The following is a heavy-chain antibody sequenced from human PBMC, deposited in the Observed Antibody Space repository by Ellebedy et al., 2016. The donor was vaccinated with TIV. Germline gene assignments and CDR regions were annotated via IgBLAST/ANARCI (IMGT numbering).Heavy chain of an antibody. V-gene: IGHV3-11*06. J-gene: IGHJ6*02. Sequence: GRFTISRDNAKNSVYLQMNSLRAEDTAVYYCAAAHYYFYGKDVWGQGTRVTVSS. CDR3: AAAHYYFYGKDV. D-gene: IGHD2-15*01.